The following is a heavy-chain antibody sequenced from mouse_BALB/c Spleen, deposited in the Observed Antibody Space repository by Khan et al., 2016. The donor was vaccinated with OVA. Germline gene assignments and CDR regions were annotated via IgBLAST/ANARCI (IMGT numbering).Heavy chain of an antibody. Sequence: QMQLEESGPELVKPGASVKMSCKASGYTFTDYVINWVKQRTGQGLEWIGDIYPGSGSTYYNEKFKGKAKLTADKSSNTAYMQLSSLTFEDSAVYFCARGGYSVFAYCGQGTLVTVSA. CDR3: ARGGYSVFAY. CDR1: GYTFTDYV. CDR2: IYPGSGST. D-gene: IGHD1-1*01. J-gene: IGHJ3*01. V-gene: IGHV1-77*01.